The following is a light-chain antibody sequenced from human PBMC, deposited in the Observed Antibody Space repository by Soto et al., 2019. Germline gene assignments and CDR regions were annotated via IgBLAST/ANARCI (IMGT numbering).Light chain of an antibody. CDR2: AAS. J-gene: IGKJ3*01. V-gene: IGKV1-39*01. Sequence: DIQMTQSPSSLSASVGDRVTITCRASQSNSSYLNWYQQKPGKAPKLLIYAASSLQSGVPSRFSGTGSGTDFTLTISSLQPEDFATYYCQQSYSTPDTFGPGTKVDI. CDR3: QQSYSTPDT. CDR1: QSNSSY.